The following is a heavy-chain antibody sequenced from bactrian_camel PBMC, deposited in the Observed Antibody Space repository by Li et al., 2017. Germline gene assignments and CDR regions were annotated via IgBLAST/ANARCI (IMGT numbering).Heavy chain of an antibody. CDR1: GYIYSEYC. CDR2: INTGSGRT. Sequence: HVQLVESGGGLVQPGGSLRLSCAVSGYIYSEYCMAWFRQAPGEGREGLAFINTGSGRTYYADSVKGRFTISQDNAKNALTLQMNSLKPEDTAKYYCALMPWFLCGGTRFSMLQWLYLGQGTQVTVS. V-gene: IGHV3S1*01. D-gene: IGHD2*01. J-gene: IGHJ4*01.